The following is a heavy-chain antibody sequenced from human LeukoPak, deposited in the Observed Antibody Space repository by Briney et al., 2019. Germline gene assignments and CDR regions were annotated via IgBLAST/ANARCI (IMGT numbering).Heavy chain of an antibody. J-gene: IGHJ4*02. CDR3: ARVPGSTSCNY. CDR1: GFTFSNYW. CDR2: IKQDGSEK. Sequence: GGSLRLSCAASGFTFSNYWMSWVRQAPGKGLEWVANIKQDGSEKYYVDSVKGRFTISRDNAKNSLYLQMNSLRAEDTAVYYCARVPGSTSCNYWGQGTLVTVSS. V-gene: IGHV3-7*01. D-gene: IGHD2-2*01.